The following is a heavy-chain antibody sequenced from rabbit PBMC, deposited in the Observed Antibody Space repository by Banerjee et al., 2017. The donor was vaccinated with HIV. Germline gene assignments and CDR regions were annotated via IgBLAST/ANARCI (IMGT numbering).Heavy chain of an antibody. CDR2: INTSSGNT. D-gene: IGHD7-1*01. J-gene: IGHJ4*01. CDR1: GFSFSNKYV. V-gene: IGHV1S45*01. Sequence: QEHLEESGGDLVKPEGSLTLTCTASGFSFSNKYVMCWVRQAPGKGLEWIACINTSSGNTVYASWAKGRFTISKTSSTTVTLQMTSLTAADTATYFCARDLTGAIGWNFNLWGPGTLVTVS. CDR3: ARDLTGAIGWNFNL.